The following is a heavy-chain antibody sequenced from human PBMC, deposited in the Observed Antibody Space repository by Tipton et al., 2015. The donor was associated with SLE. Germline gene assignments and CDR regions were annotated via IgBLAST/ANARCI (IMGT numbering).Heavy chain of an antibody. CDR2: INSDGSYT. Sequence: GSLRLSCVASGFTFSSYWMHWVRQAPGKGLVWVSRINSDGSYTTYADSVKGRFTISRDNAKNTLYLQMNSLRAEDTAVYYCARNSISYDMDVWGQGTTVTVSS. CDR3: ARNSISYDMDV. D-gene: IGHD6-6*01. CDR1: GFTFSSYW. V-gene: IGHV3-74*01. J-gene: IGHJ6*02.